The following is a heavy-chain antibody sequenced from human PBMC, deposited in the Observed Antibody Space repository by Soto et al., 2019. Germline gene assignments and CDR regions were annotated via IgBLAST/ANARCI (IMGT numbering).Heavy chain of an antibody. CDR2: IYHSGST. CDR3: ARVPSP. V-gene: IGHV4-30-2*01. Sequence: QLQLQEYGSGLVKPSQTLSLTCAVSGGSISSDGYSWSWIRQPPGKGLEWIGYIYHSGSTYYNPSLKSRVTVSVDRSKNQSSLKVSSVTAADTAVYYCARVPSPWGQGTLVTVSS. J-gene: IGHJ5*02. CDR1: GGSISSDGYS.